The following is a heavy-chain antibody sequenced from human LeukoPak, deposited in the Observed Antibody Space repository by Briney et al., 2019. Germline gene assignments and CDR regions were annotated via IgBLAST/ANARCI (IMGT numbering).Heavy chain of an antibody. Sequence: SETLSLTCTVSGGSISSYYWSWIRQPPGKGLEWIGYIYYSGSTNYNPSLKSRVTISVDTSKNQFSLKLSSVTAADTAVYYCARVSRPVFAIVVVPAFDIWGQGTMVTVSS. CDR1: GGSISSYY. CDR3: ARVSRPVFAIVVVPAFDI. J-gene: IGHJ3*02. CDR2: IYYSGST. D-gene: IGHD3-22*01. V-gene: IGHV4-59*12.